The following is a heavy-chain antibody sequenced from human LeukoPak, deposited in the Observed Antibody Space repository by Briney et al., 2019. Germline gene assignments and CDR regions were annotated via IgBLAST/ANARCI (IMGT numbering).Heavy chain of an antibody. CDR3: ARGRFNWNP. D-gene: IGHD1-20*01. CDR2: VNHSGST. CDR1: GDSVSSSNYY. J-gene: IGHJ5*02. V-gene: IGHV4-39*02. Sequence: SETLSLTCTVFGDSVSSSNYYWAWFRQPPGKGLEWIGEVNHSGSTNYNPSLKSRVTISVDTSKNYFSLKLSSVTAADTAVYYCARGRFNWNPWGQGTLVTVSS.